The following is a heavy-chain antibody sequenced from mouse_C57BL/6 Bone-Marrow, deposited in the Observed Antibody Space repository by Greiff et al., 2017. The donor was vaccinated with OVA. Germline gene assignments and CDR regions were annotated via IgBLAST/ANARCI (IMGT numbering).Heavy chain of an antibody. D-gene: IGHD4-1*01. Sequence: VQLQQSGPELVKPGASVKISCKASGYTFTDYYMNWVKQSHGKSLEWIGDINPNNGGTSYNQKFKGKATLTVDKSSSTAYMELRSLTSEDSAVYYCARSWTGSYYFDYWGQGTTLTVSS. V-gene: IGHV1-26*01. CDR3: ARSWTGSYYFDY. J-gene: IGHJ2*01. CDR1: GYTFTDYY. CDR2: INPNNGGT.